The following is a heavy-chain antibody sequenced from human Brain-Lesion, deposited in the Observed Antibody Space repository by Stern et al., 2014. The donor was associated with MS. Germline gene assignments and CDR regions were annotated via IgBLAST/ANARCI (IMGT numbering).Heavy chain of an antibody. J-gene: IGHJ5*02. Sequence: QVQLVQSGAEVRKHGSSVKVSCKASGGLFRSDAISWVRQAPGQGLEWLGGIIPMTGEAHYAQKFLDRVTITADESTTTTYMDLNSLTSEDTALYYCARHWGTDLWGQGTLLTVSS. V-gene: IGHV1-69*01. CDR2: IIPMTGEA. CDR1: GGLFRSDA. D-gene: IGHD7-27*01. CDR3: ARHWGTDL.